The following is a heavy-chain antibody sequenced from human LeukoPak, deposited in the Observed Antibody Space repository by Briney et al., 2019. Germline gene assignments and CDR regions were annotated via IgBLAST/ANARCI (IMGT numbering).Heavy chain of an antibody. CDR1: GFTFNSYA. Sequence: GGSLRLSCAASGFTFNSYAMSWVRQAPGKGLEWVSRISGSGDKRYYEDSVKGRFTISRDNSKNTVYLQMSSVRAEDTAIYFCAKGAYSREWFEEEEGGAEYFHHWGQGSLVVVSA. CDR2: ISGSGDKR. D-gene: IGHD3-10*01. CDR3: AKGAYSREWFEEEEGGAEYFHH. J-gene: IGHJ1*01. V-gene: IGHV3-23*01.